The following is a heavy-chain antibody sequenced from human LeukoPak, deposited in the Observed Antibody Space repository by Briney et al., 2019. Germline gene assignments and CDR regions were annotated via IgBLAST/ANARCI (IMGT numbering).Heavy chain of an antibody. CDR3: ARDRPGFGTIESPEY. D-gene: IGHD1-1*01. CDR1: GYTFTSYG. Sequence: ASVKVSCKASGYTFTSYGISWVRQAPGQGLEWMGWISANNGYTKYTRKLQGRVSMTTDTSTRTAYMELRSLRSDDTAVYYCARDRPGFGTIESPEYWGQGTLVTVSS. V-gene: IGHV1-18*01. J-gene: IGHJ4*02. CDR2: ISANNGYT.